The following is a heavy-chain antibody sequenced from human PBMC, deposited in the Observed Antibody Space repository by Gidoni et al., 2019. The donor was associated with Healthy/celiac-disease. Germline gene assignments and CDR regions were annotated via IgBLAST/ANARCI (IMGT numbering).Heavy chain of an antibody. CDR1: GFTFSYYY. V-gene: IGHV3-11*05. CDR2: ISSSSSYT. CDR3: ARDSHGDYYYYGMDV. D-gene: IGHD4-17*01. J-gene: IGHJ6*02. Sequence: QVQLVESGGGLVKPGGSLRLSCAASGFTFSYYYMSWIRQAPGKGLEWVSYISSSSSYTNYADSVKGRFTISRDNAKNSLYLQMNSLRAENTAVYYCARDSHGDYYYYGMDVWGQGTTVTVSS.